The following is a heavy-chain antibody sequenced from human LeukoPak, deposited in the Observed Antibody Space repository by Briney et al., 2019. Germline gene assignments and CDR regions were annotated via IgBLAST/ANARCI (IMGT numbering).Heavy chain of an antibody. CDR1: GDSINSGSYY. CDR2: IFSSGNT. CDR3: ARGTYKFGYSPFGS. J-gene: IGHJ4*02. Sequence: PSETLSLTCSVSGDSINSGSYYWTWIRQPAGKGLEWIGRIFSSGNTGSNPSLKSRVAFSMDAAKNQFSLGLNSVTAADTGVYYCARGTYKFGYSPFGSWGQGILVIVSS. V-gene: IGHV4-61*02. D-gene: IGHD5-18*01.